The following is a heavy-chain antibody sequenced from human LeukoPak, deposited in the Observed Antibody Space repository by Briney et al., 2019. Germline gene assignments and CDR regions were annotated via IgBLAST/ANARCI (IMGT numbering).Heavy chain of an antibody. Sequence: GGSLRLSCAASGFTFSSYAMSWVRQAPGKGLEWVSAISGSGGSTYYADSVKGRFTISRDNSKNTLYLQMNSLRAEGTAVYYCAKDLHYDSSGYPYYYYYGMDVWGQGTTVTVSS. J-gene: IGHJ6*02. CDR3: AKDLHYDSSGYPYYYYYGMDV. V-gene: IGHV3-23*01. CDR1: GFTFSSYA. D-gene: IGHD3-22*01. CDR2: ISGSGGST.